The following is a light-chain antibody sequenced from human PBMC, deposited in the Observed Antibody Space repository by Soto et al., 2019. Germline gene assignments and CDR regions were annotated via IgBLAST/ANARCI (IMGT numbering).Light chain of an antibody. V-gene: IGLV1-51*01. CDR2: DNN. J-gene: IGLJ2*01. CDR3: GTWDSSLSAVV. Sequence: QSVLTQPPSVSAAPGQKVTISCSGSSSNIGNNYVSWYQHLPGTAPKLLIYDNNKRPSGIPHRFSGSKSGTSATLGITGLQTGDEADYYCGTWDSSLSAVVFGGGTKLTVL. CDR1: SSNIGNNY.